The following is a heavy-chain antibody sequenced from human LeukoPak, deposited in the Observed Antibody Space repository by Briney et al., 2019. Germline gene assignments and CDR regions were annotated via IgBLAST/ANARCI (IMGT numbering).Heavy chain of an antibody. CDR1: GFTFSNAW. J-gene: IGHJ4*02. D-gene: IGHD6-19*01. CDR2: IKSKTDGGTT. CDR3: TTDHFSGWYDYYFDY. Sequence: KPGGSLRLSCAASGFTFSNAWMSWVRQAPGKGLEWVGRIKSKTDGGTTDYAAPVKGRFTISRDDSKNTLYLQMNSLKTEDTAVYYCTTDHFSGWYDYYFDYWGQGTLVTVSP. V-gene: IGHV3-15*01.